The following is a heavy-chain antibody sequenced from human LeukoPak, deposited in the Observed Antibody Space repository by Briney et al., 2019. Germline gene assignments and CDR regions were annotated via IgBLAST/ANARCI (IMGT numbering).Heavy chain of an antibody. J-gene: IGHJ4*02. CDR2: IYYRVTS. D-gene: IGHD3-10*01. V-gene: IGHV4-59*12. CDR3: ARETGELPYYSDY. CDR1: GDSISTYY. Sequence: PSETLSLTCTVSGDSISTYYWSWIRQPPGKGLEWIGYIYYRVTSDYNPSLKSRVTISGDTSKNQFSLKLSSVTAADTAVYYCARETGELPYYSDYWGQGTLVTVSS.